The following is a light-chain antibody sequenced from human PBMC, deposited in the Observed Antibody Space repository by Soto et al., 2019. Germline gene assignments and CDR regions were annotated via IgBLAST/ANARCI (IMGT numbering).Light chain of an antibody. CDR2: DAS. V-gene: IGKV3-11*01. CDR3: QQRLNWPPG. Sequence: EIFLTQSPDTLSLSPGERATLTCRASQSVTNYIAWYQQRPGQAPRLLIYDASNRATGVPARFSGSRSGTDFTLTISDLEPADFGLYYCQQRLNWPPGFGQG. J-gene: IGKJ1*01. CDR1: QSVTNY.